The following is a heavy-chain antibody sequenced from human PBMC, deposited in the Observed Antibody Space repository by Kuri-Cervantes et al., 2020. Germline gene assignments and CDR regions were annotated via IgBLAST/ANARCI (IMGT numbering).Heavy chain of an antibody. Sequence: SETLSLTCAVSGYSISSGYYWGWIRQPPGKGLEWIGSIYHSGSTYYNPSLKSRVTISVDTSKNQFSLKLSSVTAADTAVYFCARDVDYWGQGILVTVS. V-gene: IGHV4-38-2*01. CDR2: IYHSGST. CDR3: ARDVDY. CDR1: GYSISSGYY. J-gene: IGHJ4*02.